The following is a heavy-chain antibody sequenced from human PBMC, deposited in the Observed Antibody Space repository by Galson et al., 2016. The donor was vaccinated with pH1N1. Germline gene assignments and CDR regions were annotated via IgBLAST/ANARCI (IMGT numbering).Heavy chain of an antibody. CDR3: AREYSGYDWEGERFDI. CDR2: IYRSGTT. D-gene: IGHD5-12*01. CDR1: GGSISSDNYY. Sequence: TLSLTCTVSGGSISSDNYYWTWIRQPAGKGLEWIGRIYRSGTTIYNPPLKSRGTLSLDTSRNHFSLRLNSVTAADLAVYYCAREYSGYDWEGERFDIWGQGTVVTVSS. J-gene: IGHJ3*02. V-gene: IGHV4-61*02.